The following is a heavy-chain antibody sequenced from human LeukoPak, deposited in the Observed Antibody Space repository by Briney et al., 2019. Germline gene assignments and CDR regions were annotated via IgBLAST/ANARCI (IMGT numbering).Heavy chain of an antibody. CDR1: GGTFSSYA. D-gene: IGHD5-18*01. J-gene: IGHJ6*04. CDR3: ARDRQKLQLWSSPGGYYGMDV. Sequence: ASVKVSCKASGGTFSSYAISWVRQAPGQGLEWMGGIIPIFGTANYAQKFQGRVTITVDESTSTAYMELSSLRSEDTAVYYCARDRQKLQLWSSPGGYYGMDVWGKGTTVTASS. V-gene: IGHV1-69*01. CDR2: IIPIFGTA.